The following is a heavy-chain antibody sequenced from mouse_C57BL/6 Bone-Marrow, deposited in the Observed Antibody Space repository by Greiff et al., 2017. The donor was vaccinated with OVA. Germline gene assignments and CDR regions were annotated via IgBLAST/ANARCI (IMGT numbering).Heavy chain of an antibody. CDR1: GYTFTSYW. CDR3: SLYDGYHAFAY. D-gene: IGHD2-3*01. V-gene: IGHV1-5*01. J-gene: IGHJ3*01. CDR2: IYPGNSDT. Sequence: EVQGVESGTVLARPGASVKMSCKTSGYTFTSYWMHWVKQRPGQGLEWIGAIYPGNSDTSYNQKFKGKAKLTAVTSASTAYMELSSLTNEDSAVYYCSLYDGYHAFAYWGQGTLVTVSA.